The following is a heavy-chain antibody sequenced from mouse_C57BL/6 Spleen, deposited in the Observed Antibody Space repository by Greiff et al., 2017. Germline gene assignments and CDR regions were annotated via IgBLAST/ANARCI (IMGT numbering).Heavy chain of an antibody. V-gene: IGHV1-85*01. D-gene: IGHD1-1*01. J-gene: IGHJ1*03. CDR1: GYTFTSYD. CDR3: ARDYGSTYWYFDV. CDR2: IYPRDGST. Sequence: VQLQQSGPELVKPGASVKLSCKASGYTFTSYDINWVKQRPGQGLEWIGWIYPRDGSTKYNEKFKGEATLTVDTSSSTAYMELHSLTSEDSAVYFCARDYGSTYWYFDVWGTGTTGTVSS.